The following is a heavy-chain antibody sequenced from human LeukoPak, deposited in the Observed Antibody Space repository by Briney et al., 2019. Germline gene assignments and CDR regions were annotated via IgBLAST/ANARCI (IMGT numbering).Heavy chain of an antibody. D-gene: IGHD5-18*01. J-gene: IGHJ5*02. CDR3: ARRQWWIQEEDNWFDP. Sequence: SETLSLTCTVSGGSINTSAKYWGWIRQSPGKGLEWIGSIYYSGSTSYNPSLKSRVTISADMSMNQFSLKLSSVTAADTAVYYCARRQWWIQEEDNWFDPWGQGSLVTVSS. CDR1: GGSINTSAKY. CDR2: IYYSGST. V-gene: IGHV4-39*01.